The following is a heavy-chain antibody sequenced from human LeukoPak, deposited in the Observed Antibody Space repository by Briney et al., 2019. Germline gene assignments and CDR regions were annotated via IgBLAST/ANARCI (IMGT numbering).Heavy chain of an antibody. CDR1: GGSFSGYY. CDR3: AGLGTTTGYYYMDV. V-gene: IGHV4-34*01. J-gene: IGHJ6*03. D-gene: IGHD7-27*01. CDR2: INHSGST. Sequence: SETLSLTCAAYGGSFSGYYWSWLRQPPGKGLEWIGEINHSGSTNYNPSLKSRVTISVDTSKNQFSLKLSSVTAADTAVYYCAGLGTTTGYYYMDVWGKGTTVTVSS.